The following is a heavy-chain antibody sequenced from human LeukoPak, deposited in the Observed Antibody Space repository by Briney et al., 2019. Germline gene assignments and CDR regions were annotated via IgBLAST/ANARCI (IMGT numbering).Heavy chain of an antibody. CDR3: ANSERSNWNYYFDY. D-gene: IGHD1-1*01. Sequence: GGSLRLSCAASGFTFSSYAMSWVRQAPGKGLEWVAGISAGGGSTYYADSVKGRFTISRDNSKNTLYLQVNSLRAEDTAVYYCANSERSNWNYYFDYWGQGTLVTVSS. J-gene: IGHJ4*02. CDR1: GFTFSSYA. V-gene: IGHV3-23*01. CDR2: ISAGGGST.